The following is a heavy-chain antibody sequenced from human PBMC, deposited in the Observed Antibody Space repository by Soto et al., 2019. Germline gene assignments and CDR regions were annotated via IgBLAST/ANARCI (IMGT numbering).Heavy chain of an antibody. CDR1: GCSISSSSYY. CDR3: ARDKRYYYGSGSYYYGMDV. Sequence: SATLSLTCTVSGCSISSSSYYWGWIRQPPGKGLEWIGSIYYSGSTYYNPSLKSRVTISVDTSKNQFSLKLSSVTAADTAVYYCARDKRYYYGSGSYYYGMDVWGQGTTVT. J-gene: IGHJ6*02. CDR2: IYYSGST. V-gene: IGHV4-39*02. D-gene: IGHD3-10*01.